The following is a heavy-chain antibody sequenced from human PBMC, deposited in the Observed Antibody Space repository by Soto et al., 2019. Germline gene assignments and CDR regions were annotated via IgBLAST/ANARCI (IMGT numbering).Heavy chain of an antibody. Sequence: ASVEVSFKASGYTFTSYAMHWVRQAPGQRLEWMGWINAGNGNTKYSQKFQGRVTITRDTSASIACMELSSLRSEDTAVYYCARARGQLAYFDYWGQGTLVTVS. CDR3: ARARGQLAYFDY. CDR1: GYTFTSYA. J-gene: IGHJ4*02. CDR2: INAGNGNT. V-gene: IGHV1-3*01. D-gene: IGHD6-13*01.